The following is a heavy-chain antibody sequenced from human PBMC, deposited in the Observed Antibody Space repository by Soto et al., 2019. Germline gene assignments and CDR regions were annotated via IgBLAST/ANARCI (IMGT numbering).Heavy chain of an antibody. CDR1: GFTFSSYA. CDR3: AGGRGRFLEWLHLAY. D-gene: IGHD3-3*01. V-gene: IGHV3-30-3*01. J-gene: IGHJ4*02. CDR2: ISYDGSNK. Sequence: QVPLVESGGGVVQPGRSLRLSCAASGFTFSSYAMHWVRQAPGKGLEWVAVISYDGSNKYYADSVKGRFTISRDNSTYTLSLQVTGLRAENTAVDYCAGGRGRFLEWLHLAYWGQGTLVTVSS.